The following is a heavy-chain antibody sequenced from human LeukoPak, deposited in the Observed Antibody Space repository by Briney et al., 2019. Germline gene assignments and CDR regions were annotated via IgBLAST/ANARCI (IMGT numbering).Heavy chain of an antibody. CDR2: IWYDGSNK. D-gene: IGHD2/OR15-2a*01. CDR3: AREGPRGNSQFDY. V-gene: IGHV3-33*01. Sequence: GGSLRLSCAASGFTFSSYGMHWVRQAPGKGLEWVALIWYDGSNKYYTDSVKGRLTISRDNSKNTLCLQMNSLRAEDTAIYYCAREGPRGNSQFDYWGQGTLVTVSS. CDR1: GFTFSSYG. J-gene: IGHJ4*02.